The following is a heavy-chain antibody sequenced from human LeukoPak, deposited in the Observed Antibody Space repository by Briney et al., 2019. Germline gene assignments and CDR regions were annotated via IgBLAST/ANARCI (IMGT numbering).Heavy chain of an antibody. V-gene: IGHV3-33*07. CDR2: VWYDGNNK. Sequence: GGSLRLSCAASGFTFINYGMYWVRRAPGKGLEWVATVWYDGNNKYYADSVRGRFTISRDNSKNMVFLHMNSLRVEDTAIYYCARDPDRSGFDFWGQGTLVTVSS. CDR1: GFTFINYG. D-gene: IGHD1-14*01. J-gene: IGHJ4*02. CDR3: ARDPDRSGFDF.